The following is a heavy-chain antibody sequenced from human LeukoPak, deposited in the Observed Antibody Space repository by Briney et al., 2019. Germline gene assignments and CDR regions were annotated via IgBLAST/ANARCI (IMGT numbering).Heavy chain of an antibody. CDR2: ISGYNGKT. CDR3: ARGGRVWFGELLGVNWFDP. V-gene: IGHV1-18*01. J-gene: IGHJ5*02. Sequence: ASVKVSCKASGYTFNTYGITWVRQAPGQGLEWMGWISGYNGKTKYAQKLQDRVTMTTDTSTSTAYMELRSLRSDDTAVYYCARGGRVWFGELLGVNWFDPWGQGTLVTVSS. D-gene: IGHD3-10*01. CDR1: GYTFNTYG.